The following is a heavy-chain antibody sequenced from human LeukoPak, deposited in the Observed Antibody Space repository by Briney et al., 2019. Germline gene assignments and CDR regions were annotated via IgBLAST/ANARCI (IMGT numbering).Heavy chain of an antibody. CDR3: AGVYNWLLGRHYYYGMDV. CDR2: ISYDGSNK. CDR1: GFTFSSYA. V-gene: IGHV3-30*14. D-gene: IGHD3-9*01. J-gene: IGHJ6*02. Sequence: GGSLRLSCAASGFTFSSYAMHWVRQAPGKGLEWVAVISYDGSNKYYADSVKGRFTISRDNSKNTLYLQMNSLRAEDTAVYYCAGVYNWLLGRHYYYGMDVWGQGTTVTVSS.